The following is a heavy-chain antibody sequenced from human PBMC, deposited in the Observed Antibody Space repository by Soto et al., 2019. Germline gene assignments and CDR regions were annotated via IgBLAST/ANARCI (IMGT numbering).Heavy chain of an antibody. V-gene: IGHV4-34*01. D-gene: IGHD1-7*01. CDR1: GPSSIGDGDY. CDR2: INQSGST. J-gene: IGHJ4*02. Sequence: PAGTLSLTCAVAGPSSIGDGDYLIWVQHRPTREMEWIGEINQSGSTNYNPSLKNRVTISVDTSKNQFSLKLSSVTAADTAVYYCARVYNWNLVRQPYFFDYWGQGTLVTVSS. CDR3: ARVYNWNLVRQPYFFDY.